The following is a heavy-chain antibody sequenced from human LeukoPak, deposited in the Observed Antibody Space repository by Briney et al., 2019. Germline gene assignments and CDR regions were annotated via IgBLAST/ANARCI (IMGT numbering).Heavy chain of an antibody. D-gene: IGHD6-19*01. J-gene: IGHJ4*02. V-gene: IGHV4-59*08. CDR3: ARGRGIAVSY. Sequence: SETLSLTCTVSGGSISSYYWTWIRQPPGKGLEWIGSISYSGNTNYNPSLRSRVTISVDTSKNQFSLNLSSVSAADTAVYYCARGRGIAVSYWGQGTLVTVSS. CDR2: ISYSGNT. CDR1: GGSISSYY.